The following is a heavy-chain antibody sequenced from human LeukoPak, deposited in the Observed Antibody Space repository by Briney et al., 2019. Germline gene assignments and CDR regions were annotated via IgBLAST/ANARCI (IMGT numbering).Heavy chain of an antibody. CDR2: IIPIFGTA. CDR1: GGTFSSYA. CDR3: ARGKLELLYYFDY. V-gene: IGHV1-69*13. Sequence: ASVKVSCKASGGTFSSYAISWVRQAPGQGLEWMGGIIPIFGTANYAQKFQGRVTITADESTSTAYMELSSLRSEDTAVYYCARGKLELLYYFDYWGQGTLVTVSS. J-gene: IGHJ4*02. D-gene: IGHD1-7*01.